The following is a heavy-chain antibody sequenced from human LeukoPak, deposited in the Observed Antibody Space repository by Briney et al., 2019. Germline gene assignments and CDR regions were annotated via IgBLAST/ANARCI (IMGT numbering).Heavy chain of an antibody. D-gene: IGHD3-22*01. V-gene: IGHV4-59*08. J-gene: IGHJ5*02. Sequence: SETLSLTCTVSGGSISRYFWSWIRQPPGKGLEWIGYIYYSGSTNYNPSLKSRVTISVDASKNQVSLKLSSVTAADTAVYYCARHEGDTSGSYMYNWFDPWGQGTLVTVSS. CDR2: IYYSGST. CDR3: ARHEGDTSGSYMYNWFDP. CDR1: GGSISRYF.